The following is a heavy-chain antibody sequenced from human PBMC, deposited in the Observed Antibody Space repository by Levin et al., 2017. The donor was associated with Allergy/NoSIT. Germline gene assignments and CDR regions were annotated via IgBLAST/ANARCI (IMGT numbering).Heavy chain of an antibody. CDR2: IMWNSARM. CDR3: VKDRSSVDNWNYGGPFES. CDR1: GFTFNDFA. D-gene: IGHD1-7*01. V-gene: IGHV3-9*01. J-gene: IGHJ4*02. Sequence: SLKISCEASGFTFNDFAMHWVRQIPGKGLEWVTGIMWNSARMDYADSVKGRFTISRDNGKKSLYLEMNALRVEETALYYCVKDRSSVDNWNYGGPFESWGQGTLVIVSS.